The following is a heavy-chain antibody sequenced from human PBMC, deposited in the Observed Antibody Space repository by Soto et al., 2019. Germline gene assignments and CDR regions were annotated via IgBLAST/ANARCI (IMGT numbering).Heavy chain of an antibody. V-gene: IGHV3-30*18. CDR2: ISYDGSNK. CDR1: GFTFSSYG. J-gene: IGHJ5*02. D-gene: IGHD1-26*01. Sequence: PGGSLRLSCAASGFTFSSYGMHWVRQAPGKGLEWVAVISYDGSNKYYADSVKGRFTISRDNSKNTLYLQMNSLRAEDTAVYYCAKDLVYLPPSLTLSPQGGWFDPWGQGTLVTVSS. CDR3: AKDLVYLPPSLTLSPQGGWFDP.